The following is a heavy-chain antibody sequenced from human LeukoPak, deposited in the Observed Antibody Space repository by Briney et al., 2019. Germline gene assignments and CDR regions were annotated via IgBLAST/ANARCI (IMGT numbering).Heavy chain of an antibody. J-gene: IGHJ3*02. Sequence: PGGSLRLSCAASGFTFSSYAMSWVRQAPGKGLEWVSAISGSGGSTYYADSVKGRFTISRDNSKNTMYMQMNSLRAEDTAVYYCAKHKHHYYDILTGYRGDAFDIWGQGTMVTVSS. CDR1: GFTFSSYA. V-gene: IGHV3-23*01. CDR3: AKHKHHYYDILTGYRGDAFDI. CDR2: ISGSGGST. D-gene: IGHD3-9*01.